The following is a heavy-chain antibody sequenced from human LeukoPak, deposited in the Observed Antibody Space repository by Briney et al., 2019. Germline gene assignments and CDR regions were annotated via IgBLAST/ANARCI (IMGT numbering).Heavy chain of an antibody. J-gene: IGHJ4*02. D-gene: IGHD3-3*01. V-gene: IGHV4-39*07. CDR3: ASVKYDLSYDY. CDR2: IYHSGST. CDR1: GGSLSDWDYF. Sequence: SETLSLTRSVSGGSLSDWDYFWGWIRQPPGKGLEWIGTIYHSGSTYYNPSLKSRVTISEDTSKNQFSLKLSSVTAADTAVYYCASVKYDLSYDYWGQGTLVTVSS.